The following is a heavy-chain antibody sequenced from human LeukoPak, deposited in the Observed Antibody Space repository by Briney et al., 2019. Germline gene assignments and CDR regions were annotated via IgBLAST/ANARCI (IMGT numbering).Heavy chain of an antibody. CDR1: GYTFTSCG. D-gene: IGHD6-13*01. J-gene: IGHJ6*03. V-gene: IGHV1-18*01. CDR3: ARVVYSSSWPYYMDV. Sequence: GASVKVSCKASGYTFTSCGISWVRQAPGQGLEWMGWISAYNGNTNYAQKLQGRVTMTTDTSTSTAYMELRSLRSDDTAVYYCARVVYSSSWPYYMDVWGKGTTVTVSS. CDR2: ISAYNGNT.